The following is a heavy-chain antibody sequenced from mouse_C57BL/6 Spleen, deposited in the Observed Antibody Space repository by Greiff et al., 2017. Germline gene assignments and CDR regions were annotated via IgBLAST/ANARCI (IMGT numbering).Heavy chain of an antibody. CDR1: GYTFTDYN. V-gene: IGHV1-18*01. Sequence: VQLKQSGPELVKPGASVKIPCKASGYTFTDYNMDWVKQSHGKSLEWIGDINPNNGGTIYNQKFKGKATLTVDKSSSTAYMELRSLTSEDTAVYYCAREGGQLSPFAYWGQGTLVTVSA. CDR3: AREGGQLSPFAY. CDR2: INPNNGGT. J-gene: IGHJ3*01. D-gene: IGHD3-2*02.